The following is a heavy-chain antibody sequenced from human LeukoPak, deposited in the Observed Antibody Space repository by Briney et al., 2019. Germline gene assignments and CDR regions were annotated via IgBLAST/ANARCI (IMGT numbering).Heavy chain of an antibody. CDR1: GGPIRSSGYY. CDR2: LYYSGST. V-gene: IGHV4-39*01. D-gene: IGHD2-2*01. Sequence: KPSETLSLPCTVSGGPIRSSGYYWGWIRQTPGTGLEWIGALYYSGSTYYNPSLKSRVTISVDASKNQFSLKLTSVTAADTALYSCAKGSMECSSPSCNTIYIFYGMDVWGQGTTVTVSS. J-gene: IGHJ6*02. CDR3: AKGSMECSSPSCNTIYIFYGMDV.